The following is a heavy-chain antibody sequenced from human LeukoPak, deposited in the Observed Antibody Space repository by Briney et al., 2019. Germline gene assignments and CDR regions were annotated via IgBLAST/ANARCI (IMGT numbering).Heavy chain of an antibody. Sequence: GGSLRLSCAASGFTFSSNWMNWVRQAPGKGLEWVANINQDGTEKYYVDSVKGRFTISRDNAKNSLYLQTNSLGAEDTAVYFCASLDYWGQGTLVTVSS. CDR2: INQDGTEK. V-gene: IGHV3-7*01. CDR1: GFTFSSNW. CDR3: ASLDY. J-gene: IGHJ4*02.